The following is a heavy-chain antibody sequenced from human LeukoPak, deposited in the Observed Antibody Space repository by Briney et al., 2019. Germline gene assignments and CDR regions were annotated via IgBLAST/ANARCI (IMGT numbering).Heavy chain of an antibody. Sequence: SETLSLTCTVSGDSISSSDYYWGWIRQPPGKGLEWIGCIYYSGSTYYTPSLKSRVTISVDTSKTQFSLKLSSVTAADTAVYYCARARCTNGVCYTGYYYMDVWGKGTTVTVSS. V-gene: IGHV4-39*01. J-gene: IGHJ6*03. CDR1: GDSISSSDYY. CDR2: IYYSGST. CDR3: ARARCTNGVCYTGYYYMDV. D-gene: IGHD2-8*01.